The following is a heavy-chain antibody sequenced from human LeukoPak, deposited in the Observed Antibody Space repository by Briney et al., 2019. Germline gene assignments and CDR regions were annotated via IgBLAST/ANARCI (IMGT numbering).Heavy chain of an antibody. CDR1: GFTVSSNY. CDR3: ARDLGIAAAEHYLDY. J-gene: IGHJ4*02. V-gene: IGHV3-66*01. Sequence: PGGSLRLSCAASGFTVSSNYMSWVRQAPGKGLEWVSVIYSGDSTYYADSVKGRFTISRDNSKNTLYLQMNSLRTEDTAVYYCARDLGIAAAEHYLDYWGQGTLVTVSS. CDR2: IYSGDST. D-gene: IGHD6-13*01.